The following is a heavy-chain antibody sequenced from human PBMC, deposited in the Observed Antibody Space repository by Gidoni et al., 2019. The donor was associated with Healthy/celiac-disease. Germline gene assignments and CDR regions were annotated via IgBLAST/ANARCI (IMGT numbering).Heavy chain of an antibody. CDR2: IKSKTDGGTT. CDR1: GSTFCNAC. V-gene: IGHV3-15*01. Sequence: EVQLVESGGGLVKPGGSLRLSCAASGSTFCNACMSWVRQAPGKGLEWVGRIKSKTDGGTTDYAAPVKGRFTISRDDSKNTLYLQMNSLKTEDTAVYYCTTDAYYYGSGSFDYWGQGTLVTVSS. D-gene: IGHD3-10*01. J-gene: IGHJ4*02. CDR3: TTDAYYYGSGSFDY.